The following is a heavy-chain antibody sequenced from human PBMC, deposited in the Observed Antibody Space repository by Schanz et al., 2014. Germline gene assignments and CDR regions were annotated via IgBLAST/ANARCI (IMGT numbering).Heavy chain of an antibody. CDR3: AKARRKSNCSGGRCFHYSYYGMDV. D-gene: IGHD2-15*01. CDR1: GFTFSSYA. Sequence: EVQLLESGGGLVQPGGSLRLSCAASGFTFSSYAMHWVRQAPGKGLEWVSALSGSGGSTYYADSVKGRFTISRDNSKNTLYLQMNSLRAEDTAVYYCAKARRKSNCSGGRCFHYSYYGMDVWGQGTTVTVSS. V-gene: IGHV3-23*01. CDR2: LSGSGGST. J-gene: IGHJ6*02.